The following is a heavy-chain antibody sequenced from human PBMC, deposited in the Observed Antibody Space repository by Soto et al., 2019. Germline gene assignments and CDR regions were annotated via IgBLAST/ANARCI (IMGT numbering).Heavy chain of an antibody. CDR3: ARGPRVSSTGTGAH. D-gene: IGHD1-1*01. V-gene: IGHV3-74*01. Sequence: GGSLRLSCAASGFTFGDYWFHWVRQVPGKGLTWVSRISDDGSTATYADSVKGRFIISRDNAKNTLYLEMNTLRADDSGLYYCARGPRVSSTGTGAHWGRGTLVTVSS. CDR2: ISDDGSTA. CDR1: GFTFGDYW. J-gene: IGHJ4*02.